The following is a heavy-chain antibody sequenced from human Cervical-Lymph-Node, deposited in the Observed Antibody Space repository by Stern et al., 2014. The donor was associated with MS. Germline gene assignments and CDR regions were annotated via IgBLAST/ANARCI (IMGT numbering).Heavy chain of an antibody. V-gene: IGHV3-23*04. D-gene: IGHD4-17*01. CDR2: ISGSGGST. CDR3: AKATVTSLSDY. Sequence: VQLVQSGGGLVQPGASLRLSCAASGFTFSSYAISWVRQAPGKGLEWVSAISGSGGSTDYADSVKGRFTISRDTSKNTRYLQTNSLRAEDTAVYYCAKATVTSLSDYWGQGTLVTVSS. CDR1: GFTFSSYA. J-gene: IGHJ4*02.